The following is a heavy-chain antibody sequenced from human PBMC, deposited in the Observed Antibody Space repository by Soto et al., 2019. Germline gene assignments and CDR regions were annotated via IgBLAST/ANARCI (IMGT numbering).Heavy chain of an antibody. CDR3: ARVLTIVRGDAYFYGMHX. CDR1: GGSISSAGYS. D-gene: IGHD3-10*01. Sequence: PSETLSLTCAVSGGSISSAGYSWSWTRQPPGKGLELIGYIYHSGSTYSKPSLKSRVTISVDRSKNQFSLKLSSVTAADTAVYYCARVLTIVRGDAYFYGMHXWGQVTTFTVS. CDR2: IYHSGST. V-gene: IGHV4-30-2*01. J-gene: IGHJ6*02.